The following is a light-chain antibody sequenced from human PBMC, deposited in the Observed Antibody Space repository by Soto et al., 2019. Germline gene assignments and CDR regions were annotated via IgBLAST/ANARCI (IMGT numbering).Light chain of an antibody. V-gene: IGKV1-5*03. CDR2: KAS. CDR1: QSINNW. CDR3: QQYDSLLPT. Sequence: DIQMTQSPSTLSASVGDRVTITCRASQSINNWLAWYQQKPGKAPNLLIYKASTLESGVPSRFSGSGSGTDSTLTISSLEPDDFATYYCQQYDSLLPTFGGGAKVEIK. J-gene: IGKJ4*01.